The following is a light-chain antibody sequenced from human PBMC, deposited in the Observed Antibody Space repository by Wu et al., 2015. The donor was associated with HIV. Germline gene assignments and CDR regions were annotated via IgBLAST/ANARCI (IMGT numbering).Light chain of an antibody. CDR1: QIIDNY. Sequence: DIQMTQSPSSLSASVGDRVTITCRASQIIDNYLNWYQQKPGKAPKLLIYAAFNLQSGVPSRFSGSGSGTDFTLTISSLQPEDFATYYCLQSYSTLWTFGQGPRWKSN. V-gene: IGKV1-39*01. CDR2: AAF. J-gene: IGKJ1*01. CDR3: LQSYSTLWT.